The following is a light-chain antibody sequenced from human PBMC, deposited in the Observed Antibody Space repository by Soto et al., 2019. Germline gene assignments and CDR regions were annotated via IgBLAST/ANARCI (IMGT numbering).Light chain of an antibody. V-gene: IGKV3-20*01. J-gene: IGKJ4*01. CDR1: QSVSSSY. CDR2: GAS. Sequence: EVLMTQSPGTLSLSPGARATLSCRASQSVSSSYLAWYQQKPGQAPRLLIYGASSRATGIPDRFSGSGSGTDFTLTISRLEPEDFAVYYCQQYGSSPLTFGGGTKVDIK. CDR3: QQYGSSPLT.